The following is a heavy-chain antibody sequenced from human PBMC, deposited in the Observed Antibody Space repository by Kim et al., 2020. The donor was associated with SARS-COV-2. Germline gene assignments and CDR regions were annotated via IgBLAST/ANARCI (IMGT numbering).Heavy chain of an antibody. CDR3: AKVRLSRALRDWFDP. Sequence: DSVKGRLTISRDDSKNTLYLEMNSLRAEDTAVYYCAKVRLSRALRDWFDPWGQGTLVTVSS. V-gene: IGHV3-30*02. D-gene: IGHD3-10*01. J-gene: IGHJ5*02.